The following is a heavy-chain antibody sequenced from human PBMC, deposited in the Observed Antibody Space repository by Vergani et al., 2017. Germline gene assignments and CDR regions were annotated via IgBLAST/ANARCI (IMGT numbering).Heavy chain of an antibody. CDR3: ASHGPGYCSGGSCSVGY. J-gene: IGHJ4*02. V-gene: IGHV1-69*01. D-gene: IGHD2-15*01. CDR2: IIPIFGTA. CDR1: GGTFSSYA. Sequence: QVQLVQSGAEVKKPGSSVKVSCKASGGTFSSYAISWVRQAPGQGLEWMGGIIPIFGTANYAQKFQGRVTITADESTSTAYMELSSLRSEDTAVYYCASHGPGYCSGGSCSVGYWGQGTLVTVSS.